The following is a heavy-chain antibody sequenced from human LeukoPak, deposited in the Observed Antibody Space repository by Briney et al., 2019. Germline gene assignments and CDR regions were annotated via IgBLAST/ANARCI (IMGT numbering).Heavy chain of an antibody. CDR3: ARDLYESSAYSDY. V-gene: IGHV1-2*02. J-gene: IGHJ4*02. CDR2: INPNSGGT. CDR1: GGTFSSYA. D-gene: IGHD3-22*01. Sequence: ASVKVSCKASGGTFSSYAISWVRQAPGQGLEWMGWINPNSGGTNYAQKFQGRVTMTRDTSISTAYMELSRLRSDDTAVYYCARDLYESSAYSDYWGQGTLVTASS.